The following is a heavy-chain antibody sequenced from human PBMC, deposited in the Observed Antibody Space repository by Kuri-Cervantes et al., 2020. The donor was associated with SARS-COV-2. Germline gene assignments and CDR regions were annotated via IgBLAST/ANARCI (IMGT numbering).Heavy chain of an antibody. CDR3: ARDPHITLIRGAYFDL. J-gene: IGHJ2*01. D-gene: IGHD3-10*01. CDR1: GFTFSTYS. Sequence: GGSLRLSCAASGFTFSTYSTNWVRQAPGKGLEWVSYISSGSSTIYYADSVKGRFTISRDNARNSLYLQMNSLRAEDTAVYYCARDPHITLIRGAYFDLWGRGTLVTVSS. CDR2: ISSGSSTI. V-gene: IGHV3-48*01.